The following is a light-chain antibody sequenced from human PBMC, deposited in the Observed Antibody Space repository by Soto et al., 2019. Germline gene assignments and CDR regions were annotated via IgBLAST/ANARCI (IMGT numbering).Light chain of an antibody. V-gene: IGLV2-14*01. Sequence: QSALTQPASVSGSPGQSITISCTGTSSDVGGYNYVSWYQQHPGKAPKLMIYDVSNRPSGVSNRFSGSKSGNTASLTISGLQAEDEADYYCSSYTSSSRPYVFELGPRSPS. CDR1: SSDVGGYNY. J-gene: IGLJ1*01. CDR3: SSYTSSSRPYV. CDR2: DVS.